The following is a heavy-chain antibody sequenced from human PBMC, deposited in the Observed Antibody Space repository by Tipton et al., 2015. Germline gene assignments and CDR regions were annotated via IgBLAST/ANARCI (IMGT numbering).Heavy chain of an antibody. CDR3: ARARGRHGGLFDS. J-gene: IGHJ4*02. V-gene: IGHV4-4*09. CDR1: GGSIDSYY. D-gene: IGHD4-23*01. CDR2: IDFRGST. Sequence: TLSLTCTVSGGSIDSYYWSWIRQPPGMRLEWIGYIDFRGSTEYNPSLKSRVTISADTSKNQFSLRLSSVTAADTAVYYCARARGRHGGLFDSWGQGILVTVSS.